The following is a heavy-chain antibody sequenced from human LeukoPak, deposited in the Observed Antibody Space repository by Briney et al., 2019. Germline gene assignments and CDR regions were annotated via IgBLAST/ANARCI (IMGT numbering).Heavy chain of an antibody. V-gene: IGHV7-4-1*02. CDR1: GYTFTGYY. CDR2: INTNTGNP. D-gene: IGHD6-13*01. CDR3: ARAGIWGSSSWFTQAGRARYYFDY. J-gene: IGHJ4*02. Sequence: ASVKVSCKASGYTFTGYYMHWVRQAPGQGLEWMGWINTNTGNPKYAQGFTGRFVFSLDTSVSTAYLQISSLKAEDTAVYYCARAGIWGSSSWFTQAGRARYYFDYWGQGTLVTVSS.